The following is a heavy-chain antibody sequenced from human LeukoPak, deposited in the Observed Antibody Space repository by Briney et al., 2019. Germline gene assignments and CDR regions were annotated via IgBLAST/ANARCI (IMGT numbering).Heavy chain of an antibody. CDR2: ISGSGGST. D-gene: IGHD3-22*01. V-gene: IGHV3-23*01. Sequence: GGSLRLSCAASGFTFSSYAMSWVRQAPGKGLEWVSAISGSGGSTYYADSVKGWFTISRDNSKNTLYLQMNSLRAEDTAVYYCAKDLYYYDSSGYYYGGIDAFDIWGQGTMVTVSS. CDR1: GFTFSSYA. J-gene: IGHJ3*02. CDR3: AKDLYYYDSSGYYYGGIDAFDI.